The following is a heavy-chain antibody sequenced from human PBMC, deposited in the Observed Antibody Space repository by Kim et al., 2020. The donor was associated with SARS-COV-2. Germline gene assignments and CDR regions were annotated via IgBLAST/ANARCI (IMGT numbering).Heavy chain of an antibody. CDR1: GFTFRGYA. CDR3: DASDY. V-gene: IGHV3-23*01. CDR2: ISDSGFRT. Sequence: GGSLRLSCAASGFTFRGYAMSWARQAPGKGLEWVSTISDSGFRTHYTDSVKGRFTISRDNSKSTLFLRMNSLRVEDTAVYYCDASDYWGQGSLVTVSS. J-gene: IGHJ4*02.